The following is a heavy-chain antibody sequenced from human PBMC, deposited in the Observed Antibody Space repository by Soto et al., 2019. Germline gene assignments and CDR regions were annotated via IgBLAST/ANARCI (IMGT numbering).Heavy chain of an antibody. CDR3: ARLPCTSPGCVPLDP. V-gene: IGHV4-39*01. CDR1: GGSISDDTYY. D-gene: IGHD2-2*01. J-gene: IGHJ5*02. CDR2: IYYSGTS. Sequence: SETLSFICTVSGGSISDDTYYWGWIRQPPGKGLEWIGSIYYSGTSSYNPSLESRVTMSVDTSKKQLSLRLRSVTATDTAVYYCARLPCTSPGCVPLDPWRHGTLVT.